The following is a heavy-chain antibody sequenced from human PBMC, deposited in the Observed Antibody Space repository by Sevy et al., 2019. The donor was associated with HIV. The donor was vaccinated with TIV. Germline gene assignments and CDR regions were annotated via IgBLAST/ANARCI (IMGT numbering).Heavy chain of an antibody. CDR3: ARVARRRELLFPYYFDY. V-gene: IGHV4-59*01. CDR2: IYYSGST. D-gene: IGHD1-26*01. CDR1: GGSISSYY. Sequence: SETLSLTCTVSGGSISSYYRSWIRQPPGKGLEWIGYIYYSGSTNYNPSLKSRVTISVDTSKNQFSLKLSSVTAADTAVYYCARVARRRELLFPYYFDYWGQGTLVTVSS. J-gene: IGHJ4*02.